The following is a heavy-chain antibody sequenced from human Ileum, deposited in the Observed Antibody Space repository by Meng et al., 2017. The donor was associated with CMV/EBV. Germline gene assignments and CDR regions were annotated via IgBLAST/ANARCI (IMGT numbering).Heavy chain of an antibody. CDR2: LNPNSGGT. J-gene: IGHJ4*02. CDR3: ARGYCTNGVCAGVV. V-gene: IGHV1-2*02. CDR1: GYTFTDYF. D-gene: IGHD2-8*01. Sequence: ASVKVSCKTSGYTFTDYFYHWVRQAPGHGLEWMGWLNPNSGGTNYAQKLQGRVTMTTDTSTSTAYMELRSLRSDDTAVYYCARGYCTNGVCAGVVWGQGTLVTVSS.